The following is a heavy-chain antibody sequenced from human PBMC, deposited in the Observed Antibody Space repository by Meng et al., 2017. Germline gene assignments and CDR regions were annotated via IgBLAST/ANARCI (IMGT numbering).Heavy chain of an antibody. J-gene: IGHJ2*01. CDR1: GFTFSSYW. CDR3: AREGVIYWYFDL. CDR2: IKQDGSEK. Sequence: VQVGEAGGGCAQPGGSLGLACAASGFTFSSYWMSWVRQAPGKGLEWVANIKQDGSEKYYVDSVKGRFTISRDNAKNSLYLQMNSLRAEDTAVYYCAREGVIYWYFDLWGRGTLVTVSS. D-gene: IGHD3-10*01. V-gene: IGHV3-7*01.